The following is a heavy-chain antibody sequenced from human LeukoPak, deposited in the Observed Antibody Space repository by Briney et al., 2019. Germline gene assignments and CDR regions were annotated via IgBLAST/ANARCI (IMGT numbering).Heavy chain of an antibody. CDR3: ARVEWEYTAMVTGPRGMDV. Sequence: ASVKVSCKASGYTFTSYYMHWVRQAPGQGLEWMGIINPSGGSTSYAQKLQGRVTVARDTSTSTVYMELSSLRSEDTAVYYCARVEWEYTAMVTGPRGMDVWGQGTTVTVSS. CDR2: INPSGGST. D-gene: IGHD5-18*01. V-gene: IGHV1-46*01. CDR1: GYTFTSYY. J-gene: IGHJ6*02.